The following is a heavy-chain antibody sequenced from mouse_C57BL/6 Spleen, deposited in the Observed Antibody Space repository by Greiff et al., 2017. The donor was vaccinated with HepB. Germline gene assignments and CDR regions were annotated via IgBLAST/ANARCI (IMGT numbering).Heavy chain of an antibody. CDR1: GYTFTSYW. CDR3: ARPDYYGSSYAMDY. CDR2: IDPSDSYT. D-gene: IGHD1-1*01. J-gene: IGHJ4*01. V-gene: IGHV1-59*01. Sequence: VQLQQPGAELVRPGTSVKLSCKASGYTFTSYWMHWVKQRPGQGLEWIGVIDPSDSYTNYNQKFKGKATLTVDTSSSTAYMQLSSLTSEDSAVYYCARPDYYGSSYAMDYWGQGTSVTVSS.